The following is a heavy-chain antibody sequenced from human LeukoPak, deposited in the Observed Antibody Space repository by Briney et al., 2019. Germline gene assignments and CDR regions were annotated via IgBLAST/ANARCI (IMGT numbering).Heavy chain of an antibody. CDR1: GGTFSSYA. D-gene: IGHD6-13*01. CDR3: ARVGVPARYVAAAGIDWFDP. J-gene: IGHJ5*02. CDR2: IIPIFGTA. V-gene: IGHV1-69*05. Sequence: GASVKVSCKASGGTFSSYAISWVRQAPGQGLEWMGGIIPIFGTANYAQKFQGRVTMTRDTSISTAYMELSRLRSDDTAVYYCARVGVPARYVAAAGIDWFDPWGQGTLVTVSS.